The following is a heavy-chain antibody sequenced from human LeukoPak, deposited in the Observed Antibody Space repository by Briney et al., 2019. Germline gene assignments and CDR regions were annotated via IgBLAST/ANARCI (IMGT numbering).Heavy chain of an antibody. CDR2: LNPNNGYT. J-gene: IGHJ4*02. Sequence: ASVKVSCKTSGYTFIDYFIHWVRQAPGQGLEWMGRLNPNNGYTFYTEEFQGRVTMTSDTSISTAYMELTSLTSDDTAPYYCARDLSSTANWEFDYWGQGTLVTVSS. D-gene: IGHD7-27*01. V-gene: IGHV1-2*06. CDR1: GYTFIDYF. CDR3: ARDLSSTANWEFDY.